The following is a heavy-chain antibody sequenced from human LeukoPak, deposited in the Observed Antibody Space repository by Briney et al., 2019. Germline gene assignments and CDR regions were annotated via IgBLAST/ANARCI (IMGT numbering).Heavy chain of an antibody. CDR1: GFTFSNYW. CDR2: INTDGSGT. Sequence: GGSLRLSCAASGFTFSNYWIHWVRQVPGKALVWVSRINTDGSGTSYADSVKGRFTISRDNAKNTLYLQMNSLRVEDTAVYYCARWVYGGNYPVYGVDVWGQGTTVTVSS. D-gene: IGHD4-23*01. V-gene: IGHV3-74*01. J-gene: IGHJ6*02. CDR3: ARWVYGGNYPVYGVDV.